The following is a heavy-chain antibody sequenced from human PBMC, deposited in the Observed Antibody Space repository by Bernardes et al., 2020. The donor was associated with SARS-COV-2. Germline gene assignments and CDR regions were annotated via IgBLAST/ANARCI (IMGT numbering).Heavy chain of an antibody. J-gene: IGHJ4*02. D-gene: IGHD3-10*01. CDR3: AKVSDVLLWFGAYFDY. Sequence: VGSLILSCAASGFTFRSSAMSWVRQAPGQGLEWVSAISGSGGSTYYADSVKGRFTISRDNSKNTLYLQMNSLRAEDTAVYYCAKVSDVLLWFGAYFDYWGQGTLVTVSS. CDR2: ISGSGGST. V-gene: IGHV3-23*01. CDR1: GFTFRSSA.